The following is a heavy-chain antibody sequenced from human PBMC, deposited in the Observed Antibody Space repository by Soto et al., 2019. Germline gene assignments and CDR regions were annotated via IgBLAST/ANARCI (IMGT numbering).Heavy chain of an antibody. Sequence: GESLKISWKGSGYSFTTYWISWVRQMPGKGLEWMGRIDPSDSYTNYSPSFQGHVTISADKSISTAYLQWSSLKASDTAMYYCARLLLSRVDFDPWGEGTLVTVSS. D-gene: IGHD3-16*02. J-gene: IGHJ5*02. V-gene: IGHV5-10-1*01. CDR3: ARLLLSRVDFDP. CDR2: IDPSDSYT. CDR1: GYSFTTYW.